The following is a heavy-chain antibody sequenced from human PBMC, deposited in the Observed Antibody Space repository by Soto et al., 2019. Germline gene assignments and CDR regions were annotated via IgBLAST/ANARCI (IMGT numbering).Heavy chain of an antibody. CDR3: SKDWSNYDFWSWDMGG. J-gene: IGHJ6*03. Sequence: EVQLLESGGGLVQPGGSLRLSCAVSGFTFSSYPMSWVRQAPGKGLEWVSAISGSGGSTYYADSVKGRFTISRDNSKNTLYLQMNSVRAEDTAVYYCSKDWSNYDFWSWDMGGWGKGTTVNVSS. V-gene: IGHV3-23*01. D-gene: IGHD3-3*01. CDR1: GFTFSSYP. CDR2: ISGSGGST.